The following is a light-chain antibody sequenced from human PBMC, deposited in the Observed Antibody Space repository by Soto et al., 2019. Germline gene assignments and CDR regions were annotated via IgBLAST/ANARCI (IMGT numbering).Light chain of an antibody. Sequence: DIQMTQSPSAVSSSVGDRVNITCRASQGISNCLAWYQQKPGNAPKLLIYATSTLQSGVPSRFSGSGSGTDFTLTISSLQPEDFATYYCQQANSFPLTFGGGTKVDIK. CDR1: QGISNC. CDR2: ATS. V-gene: IGKV1-12*01. CDR3: QQANSFPLT. J-gene: IGKJ4*01.